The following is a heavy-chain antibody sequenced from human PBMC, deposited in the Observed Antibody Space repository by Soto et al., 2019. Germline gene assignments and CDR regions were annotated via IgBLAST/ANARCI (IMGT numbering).Heavy chain of an antibody. Sequence: QITLKESGPTLVKPTQTLTLTCTFSGFSLSTTGEGVGWIRQPPGKALEWLALIYWDDDKRYSPSLKSRLTITKDTSKIQVVLTVTNLDPVDTATYYCVQSRCGGDCLQSYSSHSYYGLDVW. CDR2: IYWDDDK. D-gene: IGHD2-21*02. CDR3: VQSRCGGDCLQSYSSHSYYGLDV. V-gene: IGHV2-5*02. CDR1: GFSLSTTGEG. J-gene: IGHJ6*01.